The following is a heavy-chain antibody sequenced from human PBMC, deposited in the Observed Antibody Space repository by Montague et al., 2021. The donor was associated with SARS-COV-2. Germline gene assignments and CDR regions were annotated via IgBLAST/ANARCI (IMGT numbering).Heavy chain of an antibody. V-gene: IGHV2-70*13. CDR1: GFSLSTSGVC. Sequence: PALVKPTQTLTLTCTFSGFSLSTSGVCVSWIRQPPGKAWSGLHSFSASLKTRLTISKGPSTNQVVLTMTNMDPVDTGTYYCARMGSAVPGIMSTYNFNIWGQGTQVTVSS. J-gene: IGHJ4*02. CDR3: ARMGSAVPGIMSTYNFNI. D-gene: IGHD6-19*01.